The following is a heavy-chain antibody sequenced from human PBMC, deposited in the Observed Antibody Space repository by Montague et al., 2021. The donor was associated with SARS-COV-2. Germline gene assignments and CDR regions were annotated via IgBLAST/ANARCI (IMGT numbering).Heavy chain of an antibody. CDR1: GDSVSSTSAA. CDR2: TYFTSKWSS. CDR3: ARAYCSSTSCYPIDY. V-gene: IGHV6-1*01. D-gene: IGHD2-2*01. J-gene: IGHJ4*02. Sequence: CAISGDSVSSTSAAWNWFRQSPSRGLEWLGRTYFTSKWSSEYALSVKSRLIISPDTSKNQFSLRLMSVTPDDTAVYYCARAYCSSTSCYPIDYWSQGTLVTVSS.